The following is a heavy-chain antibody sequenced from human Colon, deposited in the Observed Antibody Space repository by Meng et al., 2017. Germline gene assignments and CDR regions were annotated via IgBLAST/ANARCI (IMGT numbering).Heavy chain of an antibody. CDR2: IDHVGIS. Sequence: QVQIPQGGAGLLKPSETLSLTCAVSGGSFSGFYWSWIRQPPGKGLEWIGEIDHVGISNYNSSLKGRLTMSVDTSKKQISLTLTSVTAADTAVYYCATGLRHGDWFDPWGPGTLVTVSS. V-gene: IGHV4-34*02. J-gene: IGHJ5*02. D-gene: IGHD4-17*01. CDR3: ATGLRHGDWFDP. CDR1: GGSFSGFY.